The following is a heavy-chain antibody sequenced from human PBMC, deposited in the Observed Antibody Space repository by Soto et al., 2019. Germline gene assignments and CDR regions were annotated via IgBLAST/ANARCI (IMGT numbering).Heavy chain of an antibody. CDR3: ARVGGYGMDV. V-gene: IGHV4-38-2*01. CDR2: IYHSGSA. J-gene: IGHJ6*02. D-gene: IGHD3-10*01. CDR1: GYSISSGYY. Sequence: LSLTCAVSGYSISSGYYWGWIRQPPGKGLEWIGSIYHSGSAYNNPSLKSRVTISVDTSKNQFSLKLSSVTAADTAVYYCARVGGYGMDVWGQGTTVTVSS.